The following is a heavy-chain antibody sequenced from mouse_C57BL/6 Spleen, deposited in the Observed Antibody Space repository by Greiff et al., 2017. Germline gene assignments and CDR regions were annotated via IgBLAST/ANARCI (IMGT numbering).Heavy chain of an antibody. CDR1: GYTFTSYG. Sequence: VQLQQSGAELARPGASVKLSCKASGYTFTSYGISWVKQRTGQGLEWIGEIYPRSGNTYYNEKFKGKATLTADKSSSTAYMELRSLTSEDSAVYFCARWIITTVVEYFDVWGTGTTVTVSS. D-gene: IGHD1-1*01. CDR2: IYPRSGNT. J-gene: IGHJ1*03. CDR3: ARWIITTVVEYFDV. V-gene: IGHV1-81*01.